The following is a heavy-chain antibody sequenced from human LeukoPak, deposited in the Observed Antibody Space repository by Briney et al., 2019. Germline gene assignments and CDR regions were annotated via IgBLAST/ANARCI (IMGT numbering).Heavy chain of an antibody. Sequence: EGSLRLSCAASGITFSNYAMAWVRQAPGKGLEWVASIRNDCATTDYAGSVKGRFTISRDNAKNSLYLQMNSLRAEDTAVYYCASLYGDYVGYWGQGTLVTVSS. V-gene: IGHV3-21*01. CDR2: IRNDCATT. CDR1: GITFSNYA. J-gene: IGHJ4*02. D-gene: IGHD3-16*01. CDR3: ASLYGDYVGY.